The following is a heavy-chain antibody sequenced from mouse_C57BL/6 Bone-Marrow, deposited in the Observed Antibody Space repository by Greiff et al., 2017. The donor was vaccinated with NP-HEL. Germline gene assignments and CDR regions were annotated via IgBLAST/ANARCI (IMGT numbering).Heavy chain of an antibody. CDR1: GYTFTDYN. V-gene: IGHV1-22*01. J-gene: IGHJ3*01. CDR2: INPNNGGT. Sequence: VQLQQSGPELVKPGASVKMSCKASGYTFTDYNMHWVKQSHGKSLEWIGYINPNNGGTSYNQKFKGKATLTVNKSSRTAYMELRSLTSEDSAVYYCARWDYGSEGFAYWGQGTLVTVSA. D-gene: IGHD1-1*01. CDR3: ARWDYGSEGFAY.